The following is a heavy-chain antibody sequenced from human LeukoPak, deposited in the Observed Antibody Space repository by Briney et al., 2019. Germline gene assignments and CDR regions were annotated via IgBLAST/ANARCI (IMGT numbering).Heavy chain of an antibody. D-gene: IGHD6-13*01. V-gene: IGHV3-33*01. CDR1: GFTFSSYG. J-gene: IGHJ5*02. CDR3: ARDVSSSWYGSQSNWFDP. Sequence: PGGSLRLSCGASGFTFSSYGMHWVRQAPGKGLEWVAVIWYDGSNKYYADSVKGRFTISRDNSKNTLYLQMNSLRAEDTAVYYCARDVSSSWYGSQSNWFDPWGQGTLVTVSS. CDR2: IWYDGSNK.